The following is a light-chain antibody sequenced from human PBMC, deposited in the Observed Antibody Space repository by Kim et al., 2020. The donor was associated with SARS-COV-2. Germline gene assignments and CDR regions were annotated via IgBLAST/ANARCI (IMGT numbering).Light chain of an antibody. J-gene: IGKJ4*01. CDR2: RAS. CDR1: RRLPSDY. Sequence: SPGGTASSSCRASRRLPSDYLAGFQQKPSQPPRLIFYRASTRATGTPDTFSGSGSGTDFTLTIHRAGPEDIAVYYCQQYDSTPLTFGGGTKVDIK. V-gene: IGKV3-20*01. CDR3: QQYDSTPLT.